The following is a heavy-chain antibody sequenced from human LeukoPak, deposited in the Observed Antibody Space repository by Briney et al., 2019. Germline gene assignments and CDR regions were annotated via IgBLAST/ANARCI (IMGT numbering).Heavy chain of an antibody. CDR3: ARYCSGRSCNSFDY. D-gene: IGHD2-15*01. J-gene: IGHJ4*02. CDR2: IYYSGST. Sequence: PSETLSLTCTVSGGSISNYYWSWIRQPPGKGLEWIGYIYYSGSTKYNPSLKSRVTISVDTSKNQFSLKLSSVTAADTAVYYCARYCSGRSCNSFDYWGQGSLVTVSS. V-gene: IGHV4-59*01. CDR1: GGSISNYY.